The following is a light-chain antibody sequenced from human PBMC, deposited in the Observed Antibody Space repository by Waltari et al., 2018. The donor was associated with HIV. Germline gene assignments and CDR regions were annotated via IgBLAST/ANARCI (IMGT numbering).Light chain of an antibody. J-gene: IGKJ1*01. CDR2: AAS. CDR1: QSISSY. V-gene: IGKV1-39*01. CDR3: QQSYSSPWT. Sequence: DIQMTQSPSSLSASVGDRVTITCRASQSISSYLNWYQQKPGKAPKILIYAASGLQSGVPSRFSGSGSGTDFTLTISSLQPEDFATYDCQQSYSSPWTFGQGTKVEIK.